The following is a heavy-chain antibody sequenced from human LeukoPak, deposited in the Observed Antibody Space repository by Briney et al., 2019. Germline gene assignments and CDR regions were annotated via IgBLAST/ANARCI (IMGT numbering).Heavy chain of an antibody. J-gene: IGHJ5*02. D-gene: IGHD1-1*01. CDR2: ISYSGST. CDR3: AREGTAGTNLNWFDP. Sequence: SSETLSLTCAVYGGSISSYYWSWIRQPPGKGLEWIGYISYSGSTNFNPSLKSRVTISVDTSKNQFFLKLSSVTAADTAVYYCAREGTAGTNLNWFDPWGQGTLVTVSS. V-gene: IGHV4-59*01. CDR1: GGSISSYY.